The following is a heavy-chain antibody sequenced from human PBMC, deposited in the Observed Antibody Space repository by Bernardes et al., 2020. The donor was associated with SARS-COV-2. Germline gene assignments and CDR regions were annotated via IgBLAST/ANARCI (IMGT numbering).Heavy chain of an antibody. CDR3: ARLTLRLTVVTPDDDF. J-gene: IGHJ4*02. CDR2: INPNSGGT. Sequence: ASVKVSCKASGYTFTDYYMHWVRQAPGQGLEWMGWINPNSGGTNYAQKFQGRVTMTRDTSISTAYMELSRLRSDDTAVYHCARLTLRLTVVTPDDDFWGQGTLVTVSS. D-gene: IGHD2-21*02. CDR1: GYTFTDYY. V-gene: IGHV1-2*02.